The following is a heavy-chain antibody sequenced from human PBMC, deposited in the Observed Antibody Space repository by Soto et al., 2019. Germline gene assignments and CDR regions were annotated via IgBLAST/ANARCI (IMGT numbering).Heavy chain of an antibody. CDR3: AIRPTRDCSSTSCPPWFDP. J-gene: IGHJ5*02. CDR2: IYYSGST. Sequence: SETLSLTCTVSGGSISSSSYYWGWIRQPPGKGLEWTGSIYYSGSTYYNPSLKSRVTISVDTSKNQFSLKLSSVTAADTAVYYCAIRPTRDCSSTSCPPWFDPWGKGTLVTVSS. V-gene: IGHV4-39*01. CDR1: GGSISSSSYY. D-gene: IGHD2-2*01.